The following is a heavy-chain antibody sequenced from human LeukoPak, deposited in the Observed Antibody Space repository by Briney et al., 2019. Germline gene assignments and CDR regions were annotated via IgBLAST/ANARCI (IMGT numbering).Heavy chain of an antibody. V-gene: IGHV1-69*01. CDR2: IIPIFGTA. CDR1: GGTFSSYA. CDR3: ARATYYDILTGYYPPYYYYGMDV. J-gene: IGHJ6*04. Sequence: SVKVSCKASGGTFSSYAISWVRQAPGQELEWMGGIIPIFGTANYAQKFQGRVTITADESTSTAYMELSSLRSEDTAVYYCARATYYDILTGYYPPYYYYGMDVWGKGTTVTVSS. D-gene: IGHD3-9*01.